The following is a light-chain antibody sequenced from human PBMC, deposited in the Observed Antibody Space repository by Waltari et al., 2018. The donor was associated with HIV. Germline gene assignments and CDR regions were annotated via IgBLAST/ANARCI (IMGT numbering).Light chain of an antibody. J-gene: IGLJ2*01. CDR3: QSAGGSGSYVV. Sequence: SYELTQPPSVSVSPGQTARITCSGDALPKQYAYWYHQKLGQAPVLVIYKNIARPSGIHARFSGARSGTTVTLTISGVQAEDEADYHCQSAGGSGSYVVFGGGTKLTGL. CDR2: KNI. CDR1: ALPKQY. V-gene: IGLV3-25*03.